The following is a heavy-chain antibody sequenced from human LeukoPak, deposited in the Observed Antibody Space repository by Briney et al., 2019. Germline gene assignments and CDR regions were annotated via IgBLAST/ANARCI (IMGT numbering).Heavy chain of an antibody. CDR1: GGSISSYY. D-gene: IGHD4-17*01. CDR3: ARHAAVTRDFDY. V-gene: IGHV4-59*08. J-gene: IGHJ4*02. Sequence: SETLSLTCTVSGGSISSYYWSWIRQPPGKGLEWIGYIYYSGSTNYNPSLKSRVTISVDTSKNQFSLKLSSVTAADTAVYYCARHAAVTRDFDYWGQGTLVTVSS. CDR2: IYYSGST.